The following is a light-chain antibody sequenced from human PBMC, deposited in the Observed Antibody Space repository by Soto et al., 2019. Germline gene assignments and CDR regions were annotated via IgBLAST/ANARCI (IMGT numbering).Light chain of an antibody. CDR2: EVT. CDR3: SSFARGDHTHVL. Sequence: QSALTQPPSASGSPGQSVTISCTGTSSDVAGSDYVSWYQQHPGKAPKLIIYEVTKRPAGVPDRFSGSKSGNTASLTVSGLQADDESYDYCSSFARGDHTHVLFGGGTKVTVL. V-gene: IGLV2-8*01. CDR1: SSDVAGSDY. J-gene: IGLJ2*01.